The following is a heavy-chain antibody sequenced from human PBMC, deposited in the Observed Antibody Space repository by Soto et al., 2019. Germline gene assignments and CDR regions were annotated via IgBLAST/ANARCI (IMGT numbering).Heavy chain of an antibody. V-gene: IGHV1-2*04. J-gene: IGHJ6*02. D-gene: IGHD3-10*01. Sequence: GASVKVSCKASGYTFTGYYMHWVRQAPGQGLEWMGWINPNSGGTNYAQKFQGWVTMTRDMSISTAYMELSRLRSDDTAVHYCARDHYGDERKYYYYGMDVWGQGTTVTVSS. CDR2: INPNSGGT. CDR1: GYTFTGYY. CDR3: ARDHYGDERKYYYYGMDV.